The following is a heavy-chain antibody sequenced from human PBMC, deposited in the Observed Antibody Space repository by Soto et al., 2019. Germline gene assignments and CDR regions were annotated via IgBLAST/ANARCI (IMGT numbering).Heavy chain of an antibody. V-gene: IGHV3-33*01. CDR1: GFTFSSYG. CDR2: IWYDGSNK. Sequence: GGSLRLSCAASGFTFSSYGMHWVRQAPGKGLEWVAVIWYDGSNKYYADSVKGRFTISRDNSKNTLYLQMNSLRAEDTAVYYCARDRAGIAAAGTHDAFDIWGQGTMVTVSS. CDR3: ARDRAGIAAAGTHDAFDI. J-gene: IGHJ3*02. D-gene: IGHD6-13*01.